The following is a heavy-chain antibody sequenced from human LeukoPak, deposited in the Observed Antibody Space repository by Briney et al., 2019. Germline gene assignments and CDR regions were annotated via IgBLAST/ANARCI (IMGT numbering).Heavy chain of an antibody. CDR2: IYHSGST. J-gene: IGHJ4*02. CDR1: GYSISSGYY. CDR3: ARDQYRDSSGWYFAY. Sequence: SSETLSLTCAVSGYSISSGYYWGWIRQPPGKGLEWIGSIYHSGSTYYNPSLKSRVTISVDTSKNQFSLKLSSVTAADTAVYYCARDQYRDSSGWYFAYWGQGTLVTVSS. D-gene: IGHD6-19*01. V-gene: IGHV4-38-2*02.